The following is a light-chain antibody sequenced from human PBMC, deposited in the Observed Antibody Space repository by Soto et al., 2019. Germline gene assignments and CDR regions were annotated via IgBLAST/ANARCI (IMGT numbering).Light chain of an antibody. J-gene: IGKJ4*01. CDR2: DAS. V-gene: IGKV3-11*01. CDR1: QGVGDS. Sequence: PGERATLSCRASQGVGDSLAWYQQKPGQAPRLLIYDASNRATGIPARFSGSGSGTDFALTISSLEPEDFAVYYCQQRSNWPLTFGGGTKVEIK. CDR3: QQRSNWPLT.